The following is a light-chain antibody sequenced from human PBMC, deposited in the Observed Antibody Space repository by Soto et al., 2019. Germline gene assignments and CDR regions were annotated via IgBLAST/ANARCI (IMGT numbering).Light chain of an antibody. J-gene: IGKJ4*01. CDR2: AAS. V-gene: IGKV1-6*01. CDR3: LQDYNYPPT. CDR1: QGIRND. Sequence: AIQITQSPSSLSASVGDRVTITCRASQGIRNDLGWYQQKPGKAPKLLIYAASSLQSGVPSRFSGSGSGTDFTLTISSMQPEDFATYYCLQDYNYPPTFGGGTKVDIK.